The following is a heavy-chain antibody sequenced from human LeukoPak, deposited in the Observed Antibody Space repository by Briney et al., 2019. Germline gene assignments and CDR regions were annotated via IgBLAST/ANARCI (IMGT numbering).Heavy chain of an antibody. CDR1: GGSISSSGYY. V-gene: IGHV4-39*01. CDR3: ARTLTRSCSGATCYFTWFDP. CDR2: IYFTGNT. Sequence: SETLSLTCTVSGGSISSSGYYWGWIRQPPGKGLEWFGSIYFTGNTYYNPSLKSRVTLSVDTSKNQFSLKLTSVTAADTAVYYCARTLTRSCSGATCYFTWFDPWGQGALVTVPS. J-gene: IGHJ5*02. D-gene: IGHD2-15*01.